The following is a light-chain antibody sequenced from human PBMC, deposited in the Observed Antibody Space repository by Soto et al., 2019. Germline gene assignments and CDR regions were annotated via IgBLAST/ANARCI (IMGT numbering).Light chain of an antibody. CDR1: QSVLYTSNNKNY. V-gene: IGKV4-1*01. J-gene: IGKJ4*01. CDR2: WTS. Sequence: DIVLTQSPDSLAVSLGKRATINCKSSQSVLYTSNNKNYLAWYQQKPGQPPKLLIYWTSTREFGVPDRFSGSGSGTDFTLTISSLQAEDVAVYYCQQYYSIPLTFGGGTKVDI. CDR3: QQYYSIPLT.